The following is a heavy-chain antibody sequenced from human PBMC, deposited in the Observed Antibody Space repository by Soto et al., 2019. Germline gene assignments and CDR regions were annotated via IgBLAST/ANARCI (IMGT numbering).Heavy chain of an antibody. D-gene: IGHD3-22*01. V-gene: IGHV3-30-3*01. CDR3: ARDLYDSSGYYSAFDY. CDR1: GFTFSSYA. Sequence: GGSLRLSCAASGFTFSSYAMHWVRQAPGKGLEWVAVISYDGSNKYYADSVKGRFTISIDNSKNTLYLQMNSLRAEDTAVYYCARDLYDSSGYYSAFDYWGQRTLVTVSS. J-gene: IGHJ4*02. CDR2: ISYDGSNK.